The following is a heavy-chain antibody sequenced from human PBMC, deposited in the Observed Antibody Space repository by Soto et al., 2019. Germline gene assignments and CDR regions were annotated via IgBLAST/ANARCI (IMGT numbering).Heavy chain of an antibody. Sequence: QVQLVESGGGVVQPGRSLRLSCAASGFTISSYGMHWVRQAPGKGLEWVAVISYDGSNKYYADSVKGRFTISRDNSKNTLYLQMNSLRAEDTAVFYCAQATYYYDSSGYTGFYYFDYWGQGTLVTVSS. J-gene: IGHJ4*02. V-gene: IGHV3-30*18. D-gene: IGHD3-22*01. CDR1: GFTISSYG. CDR2: ISYDGSNK. CDR3: AQATYYYDSSGYTGFYYFDY.